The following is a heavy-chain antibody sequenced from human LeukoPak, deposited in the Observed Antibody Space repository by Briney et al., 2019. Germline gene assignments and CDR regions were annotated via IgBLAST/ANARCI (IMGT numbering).Heavy chain of an antibody. J-gene: IGHJ4*02. Sequence: SETLSLTCTVSGGSISSSSYYWGWIRQPPGKGLEWIGSIYYSGSTYYNPSLKSRLTISVDTSKNQFSLKLSSVTAADTAVYYCARGHRVWLRFYFDYWGQGTLVTVSS. CDR3: ARGHRVWLRFYFDY. CDR2: IYYSGST. V-gene: IGHV4-39*01. D-gene: IGHD5-12*01. CDR1: GGSISSSSYY.